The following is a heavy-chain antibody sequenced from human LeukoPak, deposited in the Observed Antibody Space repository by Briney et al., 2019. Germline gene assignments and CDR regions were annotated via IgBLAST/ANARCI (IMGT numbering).Heavy chain of an antibody. CDR2: INPSGGST. Sequence: ASVKVSCKASGFTFTNYNMHWVRQAPGQGLEWVGIINPSGGSTNYAQNFQARVTMTRDTSTSTVYMELSSLRSEDTAVYYCARVRDGYNDAYGIWGQGTMVTVPS. CDR1: GFTFTNYN. CDR3: ARVRDGYNDAYGI. V-gene: IGHV1-46*01. D-gene: IGHD5-24*01. J-gene: IGHJ3*02.